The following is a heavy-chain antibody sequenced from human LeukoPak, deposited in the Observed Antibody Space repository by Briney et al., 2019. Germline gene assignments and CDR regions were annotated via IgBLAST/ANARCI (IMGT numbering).Heavy chain of an antibody. CDR1: GGTFSSYA. Sequence: ASVKVSCKASGGTFSSYAISWVRQAPGQGLEWMGWINPISGATNYAQKFQGRVTMTRDTSISTAYMELSRLRSDDTAVYYCARGVPGVYYYYYMDVWGKGTTVTISS. V-gene: IGHV1-2*02. CDR3: ARGVPGVYYYYYMDV. J-gene: IGHJ6*03. D-gene: IGHD3-10*01. CDR2: INPISGAT.